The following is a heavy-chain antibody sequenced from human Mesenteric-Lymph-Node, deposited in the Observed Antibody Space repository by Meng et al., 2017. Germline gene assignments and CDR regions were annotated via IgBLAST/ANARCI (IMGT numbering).Heavy chain of an antibody. J-gene: IGHJ4*01. V-gene: IGHV4-34*01. Sequence: SQTLSLTCAADGGSFSNLYWTWIRQPPGEGLEWIGEINHSGYTYYNPSLKSRVTISVDTSKNQFSLKLSSVTAADTAVYYCARARLYCSSTSCYGGFDYWGQGTLVTVSS. CDR2: INHSGYT. CDR1: GGSFSNLY. D-gene: IGHD2-2*01. CDR3: ARARLYCSSTSCYGGFDY.